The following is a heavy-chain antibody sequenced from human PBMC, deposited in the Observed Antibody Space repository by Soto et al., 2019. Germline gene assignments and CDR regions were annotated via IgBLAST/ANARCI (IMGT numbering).Heavy chain of an antibody. D-gene: IGHD3-10*01. J-gene: IGHJ4*02. CDR3: ARDYYGSGNYPYFDY. CDR1: GFTFSSYG. CDR2: TWSDESNK. V-gene: IGHV3-33*01. Sequence: QVQLVESGGGVVQPGRSLRLSCAASGFTFSSYGMHWVRQAPGKGLEWVAVTWSDESNKYYADSVKGRFTISRDNSRNTLYREMNSLRAEDRAVYYCARDYYGSGNYPYFDYWGQGTLVTVSS.